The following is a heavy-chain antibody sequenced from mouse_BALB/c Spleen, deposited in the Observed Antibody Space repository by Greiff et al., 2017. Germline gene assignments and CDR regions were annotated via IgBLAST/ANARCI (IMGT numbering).Heavy chain of an antibody. CDR1: GYTFSSYW. Sequence: VKLQESGAELMKPGASVKISCKATGYTFSSYWIEWVKQRPGHGLEWIGEILPGSGSTNYNEKFKGKATFTADTSSNTAYMQLSSLTSEDSAVYYCARHPSIYYGNYPDYWGQGTTLTVSS. CDR3: ARHPSIYYGNYPDY. J-gene: IGHJ2*01. D-gene: IGHD2-1*01. CDR2: ILPGSGST. V-gene: IGHV1-9*01.